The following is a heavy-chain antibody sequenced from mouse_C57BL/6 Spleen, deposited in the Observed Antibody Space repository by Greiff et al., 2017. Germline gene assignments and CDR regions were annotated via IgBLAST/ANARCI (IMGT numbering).Heavy chain of an antibody. CDR1: GYTFTSYW. Sequence: QVQLQQPGAELVMPGASVKLSCKASGYTFTSYWMHWVKQRPGQGLEWIGEIDPSDSYTNYNQKFTGKSTLTVDKSSSTAYMQLSSLTSEDSAVYYCARSYDGSSYGFAYWGQGTLVTVSA. J-gene: IGHJ3*01. CDR2: IDPSDSYT. D-gene: IGHD1-1*01. V-gene: IGHV1-69*01. CDR3: ARSYDGSSYGFAY.